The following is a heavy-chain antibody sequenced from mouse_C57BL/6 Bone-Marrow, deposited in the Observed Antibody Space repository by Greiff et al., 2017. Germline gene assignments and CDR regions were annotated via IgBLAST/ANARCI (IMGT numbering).Heavy chain of an antibody. D-gene: IGHD2-5*01. Sequence: EVQLVASGAELVKPGASVKLSCTASGFNIKDYYMHWVKQRTEQGLEWIGRIDPEDGETKYAPTFHGKATITADTSSNTAYLQLSSLTSEDTAVYYCARGNSKVYFDVWGTGTTVTVSS. V-gene: IGHV14-2*01. CDR1: GFNIKDYY. J-gene: IGHJ1*03. CDR3: ARGNSKVYFDV. CDR2: IDPEDGET.